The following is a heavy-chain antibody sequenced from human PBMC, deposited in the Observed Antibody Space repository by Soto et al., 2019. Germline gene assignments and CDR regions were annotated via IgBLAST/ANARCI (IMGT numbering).Heavy chain of an antibody. CDR2: IIPIFGTA. Sequence: SVKVSCKASGGTFSSYAISWVRQAPGQGLEWMGGIIPIFGTANYAQKFQGRVTITADESTSTAYMELSSLRSEDTAVYYCAREGGYYDSSGYFEIDYWGQGTLVTVSS. J-gene: IGHJ4*02. CDR1: GGTFSSYA. D-gene: IGHD3-22*01. CDR3: AREGGYYDSSGYFEIDY. V-gene: IGHV1-69*13.